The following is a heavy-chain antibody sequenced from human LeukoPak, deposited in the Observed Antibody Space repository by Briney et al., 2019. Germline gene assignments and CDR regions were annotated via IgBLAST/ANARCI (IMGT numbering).Heavy chain of an antibody. Sequence: SETLSLTCTVSGGSISSYYWSWIRQPPGKGLEWIGYIYYSGSTNYNPSLKSRVTISVDTSMNQFSLKLSSVTAADTAVYYCARDYGDYDVTYWFDPWGQGTLVTVSS. V-gene: IGHV4-59*01. CDR1: GGSISSYY. D-gene: IGHD4-17*01. CDR3: ARDYGDYDVTYWFDP. J-gene: IGHJ5*02. CDR2: IYYSGST.